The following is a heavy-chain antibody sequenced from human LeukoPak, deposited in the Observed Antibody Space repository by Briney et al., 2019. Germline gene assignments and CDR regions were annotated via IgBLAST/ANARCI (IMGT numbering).Heavy chain of an antibody. CDR3: ARVYDFWSGIIDY. CDR1: GFTVSSYW. CDR2: INSDGSST. D-gene: IGHD3-3*01. Sequence: PGGSLRLSCAASGFTVSSYWMHWVRQAPGKGLVWVSRINSDGSSTSYADSVKGRFTISRDNAKNTLYLQMNSLRAEDTAVYYCARVYDFWSGIIDYWGQGTLVTVSS. V-gene: IGHV3-74*01. J-gene: IGHJ4*02.